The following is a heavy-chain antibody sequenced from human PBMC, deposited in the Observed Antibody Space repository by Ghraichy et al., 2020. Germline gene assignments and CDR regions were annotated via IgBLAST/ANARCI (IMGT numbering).Heavy chain of an antibody. D-gene: IGHD3-3*01. CDR1: GYTFTSYD. Sequence: ASVKVSCKASGYTFTSYDINWVRQATGQGLEWMGWMNPNSGNTGYAQKFQGRVTMTRNTSISTAYMELSSLRSEDTAVYYCARGSQLSITIFGVVIPRRNWFDPWGQGTLVTVSS. V-gene: IGHV1-8*01. CDR2: MNPNSGNT. CDR3: ARGSQLSITIFGVVIPRRNWFDP. J-gene: IGHJ5*02.